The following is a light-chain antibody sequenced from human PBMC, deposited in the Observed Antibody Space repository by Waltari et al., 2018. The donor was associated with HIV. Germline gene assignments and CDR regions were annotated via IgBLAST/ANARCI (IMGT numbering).Light chain of an antibody. Sequence: IQMTQSPSYVSESVGGGVSINCRASQNIGRSLAWYQLKPGKAPNRLVYEASRLNDGVPARFRATGSRSNFTLDINNLQSDDFAIYVCQQATSFPHTFG. CDR1: QNIGRS. CDR2: EAS. J-gene: IGKJ2*01. CDR3: QQATSFPHT. V-gene: IGKV1-12*01.